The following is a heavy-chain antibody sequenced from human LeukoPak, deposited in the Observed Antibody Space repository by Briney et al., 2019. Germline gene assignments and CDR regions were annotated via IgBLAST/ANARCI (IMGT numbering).Heavy chain of an antibody. J-gene: IGHJ5*02. Sequence: PGGSLKLSCAASGFTFSTYEMNWVRQAPGKGLEWVSYIGSSGNTIYYADSVKGRFTISRDNAENSLYLQMNSLRAEDTAVYYCARSAGTWFDPWGQGTLVTVSS. CDR2: IGSSGNTI. CDR3: ARSAGTWFDP. V-gene: IGHV3-48*03. D-gene: IGHD1-1*01. CDR1: GFTFSTYE.